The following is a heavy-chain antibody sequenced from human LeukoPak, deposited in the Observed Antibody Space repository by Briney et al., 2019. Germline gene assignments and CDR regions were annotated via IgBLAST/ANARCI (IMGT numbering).Heavy chain of an antibody. J-gene: IGHJ4*02. V-gene: IGHV3-69-1*02. Sequence: KPGGSLRLSCSASGFTFSDYDMNWVRQAPGKGLEWVSSISGLSTHIYYGDSVKGRFSISRDNAKNSVYLQMNSLGVEDTAIYYCGRAFPPLRTPSAADLWGQGILVTVSS. CDR1: GFTFSDYD. CDR3: GRAFPPLRTPSAADL. D-gene: IGHD6-25*01. CDR2: ISGLSTHI.